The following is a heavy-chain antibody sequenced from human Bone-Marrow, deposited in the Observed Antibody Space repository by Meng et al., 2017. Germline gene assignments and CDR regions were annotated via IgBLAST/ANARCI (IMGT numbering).Heavy chain of an antibody. CDR1: GSTFSSHA. J-gene: IGHJ4*02. Sequence: GGSLRLSCAASGSTFSSHAMHWVRQAPGKGLEWVAVISFDGSNTYYADSVKGRFTISRDNSKNTLYLQMDSLRDEDTAVYYCARGGIQVGATMADLDYWGQGTLVTVSS. V-gene: IGHV3-30*01. CDR3: ARGGIQVGATMADLDY. D-gene: IGHD1-26*01. CDR2: ISFDGSNT.